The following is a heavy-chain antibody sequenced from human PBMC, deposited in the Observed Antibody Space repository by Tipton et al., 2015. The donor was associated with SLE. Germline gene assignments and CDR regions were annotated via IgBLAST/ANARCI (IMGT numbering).Heavy chain of an antibody. J-gene: IGHJ4*02. CDR1: GGSISSGGYF. Sequence: TLSLTCTVSGGSISSGGYFWSWIRQVPGKGLEWIGYIYNSGSTYYNPSLKSRVTISADTSKNQFSLRLISVTAADTAMYYCARPYVSGTYADYWGQGTLVTVSS. CDR2: IYNSGST. V-gene: IGHV4-31*03. D-gene: IGHD3-16*01. CDR3: ARPYVSGTYADY.